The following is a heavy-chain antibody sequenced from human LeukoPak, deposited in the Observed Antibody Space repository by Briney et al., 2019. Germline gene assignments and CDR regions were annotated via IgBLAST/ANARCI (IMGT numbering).Heavy chain of an antibody. J-gene: IGHJ4*02. CDR2: ISGSCGST. CDR1: GFTFSSYA. CDR3: AKADLRYFDWLPDY. Sequence: GGSLRLSCAASGFTFSSYAMSWVGQAPGKGLEWVSAISGSCGSTYYPDSVKGRFTISRDNSKNTLYLQMNSLRAEDTAVYYCAKADLRYFDWLPDYWGQGTLVTVSS. V-gene: IGHV3-23*01. D-gene: IGHD3-9*01.